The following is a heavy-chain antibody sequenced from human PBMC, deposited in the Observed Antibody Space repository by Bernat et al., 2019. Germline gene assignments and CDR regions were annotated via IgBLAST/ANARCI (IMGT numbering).Heavy chain of an antibody. D-gene: IGHD4-11*01. CDR3: ARDLEMTTVTRGSYYYYYGMDV. Sequence: EVQLVESGGGLVQPGRSLRLSCAASGFTFDDYAMHWVRQAPGKGLEWVSGISWNSGTIGYADSVKGRFTISRDNAKNSLYLQMNSLRAEDTAVYYCARDLEMTTVTRGSYYYYYGMDVWGQGTTVTVSS. CDR2: ISWNSGTI. V-gene: IGHV3-9*01. CDR1: GFTFDDYA. J-gene: IGHJ6*02.